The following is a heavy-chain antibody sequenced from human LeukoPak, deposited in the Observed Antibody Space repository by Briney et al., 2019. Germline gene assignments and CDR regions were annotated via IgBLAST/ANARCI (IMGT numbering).Heavy chain of an antibody. CDR2: IYHSGST. J-gene: IGHJ5*02. CDR3: ARRRLRTGWFDP. CDR1: GYSISSGCY. V-gene: IGHV4-38-2*02. Sequence: PSETLSLTCIVSGYSISSGCYWGWIRQPPGKGLEWIGSIYHSGSTNYNPSLKGRVTISVDTSKNQFSLKLSSVTAADTAVYYCARRRLRTGWFDPWGQGTLVTVSS. D-gene: IGHD2-8*02.